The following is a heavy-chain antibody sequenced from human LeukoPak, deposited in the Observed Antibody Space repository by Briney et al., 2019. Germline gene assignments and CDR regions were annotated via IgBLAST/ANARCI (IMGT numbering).Heavy chain of an antibody. CDR3: ARDPSSVTRYFSVY. J-gene: IGHJ4*02. V-gene: IGHV1-2*02. Sequence: ASVTVSPMSSGYTFIVNYIRWLRQAPGQGLAWMGWIDANNGDTKSPQKFQGRLTISRDTSISKAYMDLSSLSPADAHGYSCARDPSSVTRYFSVYRGEGTLWTVSS. D-gene: IGHD4-11*01. CDR1: GYTFIVNY. CDR2: IDANNGDT.